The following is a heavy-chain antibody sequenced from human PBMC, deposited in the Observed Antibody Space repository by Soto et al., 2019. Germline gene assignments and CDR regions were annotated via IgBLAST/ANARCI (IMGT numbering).Heavy chain of an antibody. V-gene: IGHV5-51*01. CDR3: ARSALATGGAIDI. J-gene: IGHJ3*02. CDR1: GYTFTTNW. Sequence: PGESLKISCEASGYTFTTNWIAWVRQMPGKGLEWMGIIYPGDSDTRYSPSFQGQVTISADKSISTAYLQWSSLKASDTAMYYCARSALATGGAIDIWGQGTMVTVSS. CDR2: IYPGDSDT.